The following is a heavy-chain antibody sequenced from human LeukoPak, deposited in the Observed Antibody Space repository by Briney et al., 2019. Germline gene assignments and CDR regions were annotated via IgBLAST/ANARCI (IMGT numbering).Heavy chain of an antibody. CDR3: ARDPPPDFDFWSGYQRYSGMDV. V-gene: IGHV3-7*01. J-gene: IGHJ6*02. D-gene: IGHD3-3*01. Sequence: PGGSLRLSCAASGFTFSSFWMSWVRQAPGKGLEWVAHIKQDGSEKYYVDSVKGRFTISRDNAKNSLYLQMNSLRAEDTAVYYCARDPPPDFDFWSGYQRYSGMDVWGQGTTVTVSS. CDR2: IKQDGSEK. CDR1: GFTFSSFW.